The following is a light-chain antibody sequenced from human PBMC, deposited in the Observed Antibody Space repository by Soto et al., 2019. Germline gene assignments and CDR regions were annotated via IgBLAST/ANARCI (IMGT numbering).Light chain of an antibody. V-gene: IGKV3-20*01. CDR3: QQYGSSPRT. Sequence: EIVLTQSPGTLSLSPGERSTLSFRSSQSVSSSYLAWYQQKPGQAPWLLIYGAFNRAGGVPDRFSGSVSGTDFTLTISRLEPEDFAVYYCQQYGSSPRTFGQGTKVDIK. CDR2: GAF. J-gene: IGKJ1*01. CDR1: QSVSSSY.